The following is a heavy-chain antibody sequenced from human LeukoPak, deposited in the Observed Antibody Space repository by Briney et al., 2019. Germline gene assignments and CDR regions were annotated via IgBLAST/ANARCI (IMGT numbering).Heavy chain of an antibody. CDR1: GGFISSGSYS. CDR2: ISHSWNT. Sequence: SQTLSLTCAVSGGFISSGSYSWSWFRQPPGKGLEWIGYISHSWNTYYNPSLKSRVTISVDKSKNQFSLKLTSVTAADTAVYYCARYSSTWPYWYFDLWGRGTLVTVSS. D-gene: IGHD6-13*01. V-gene: IGHV4-30-2*01. J-gene: IGHJ2*01. CDR3: ARYSSTWPYWYFDL.